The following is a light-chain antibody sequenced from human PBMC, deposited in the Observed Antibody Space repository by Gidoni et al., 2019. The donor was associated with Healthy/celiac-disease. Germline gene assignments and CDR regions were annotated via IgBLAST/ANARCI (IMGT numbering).Light chain of an antibody. V-gene: IGKV3-11*01. J-gene: IGKJ4*01. CDR3: QQRSDWPLT. CDR1: QSVRNY. CDR2: DAS. Sequence: EIVLTQSPATLSLSPGERATLPCRAIQSVRNYLAWYQQKRGQSPRLLIHDASSRATGIPARFSGSGSGTDFTLTISSLEPEDFATYYCQQRSDWPLTFGGGTKVEIK.